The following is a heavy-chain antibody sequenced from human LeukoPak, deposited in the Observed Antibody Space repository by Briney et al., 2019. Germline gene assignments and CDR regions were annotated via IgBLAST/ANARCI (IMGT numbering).Heavy chain of an antibody. CDR2: IYYSGST. D-gene: IGHD4-17*01. CDR3: ARVRDGDYIPNWYFDL. V-gene: IGHV4-59*01. CDR1: GGSISSYY. J-gene: IGHJ2*01. Sequence: SETLSLTCTVSGGSISSYYWSWIRQPPGKGLEWIGYIYYSGSTNYNPSLKSRVTISVDTSKNQFSLKLSSVTAADTAVYYCARVRDGDYIPNWYFDLWGRGTLVTVSS.